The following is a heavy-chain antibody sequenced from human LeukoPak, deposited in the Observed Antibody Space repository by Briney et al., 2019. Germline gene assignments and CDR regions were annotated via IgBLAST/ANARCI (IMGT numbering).Heavy chain of an antibody. CDR2: IYYSGST. CDR1: GGSISSYY. CDR3: ARLDYGDYSGYFDY. Sequence: TSETLSLTCTVSGGSISSYYWSWIRQPPGKGLEWIGYIYYSGSTNYNPSLKSRVTTSVDTSKNQFSLKLSSVTAADTAVYYCARLDYGDYSGYFDYWGQGTLVTVSS. V-gene: IGHV4-59*01. D-gene: IGHD4-17*01. J-gene: IGHJ4*02.